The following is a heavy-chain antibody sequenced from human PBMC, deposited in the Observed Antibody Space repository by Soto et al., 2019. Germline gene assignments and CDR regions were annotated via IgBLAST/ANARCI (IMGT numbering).Heavy chain of an antibody. CDR3: AKEIRTIYDSSRYYMDYFAY. J-gene: IGHJ4*02. D-gene: IGHD3-22*01. CDR1: GFTFSSYS. CDR2: ISNNRSTK. Sequence: SLRLSCAASGFTFSSYSMYWVRQAPGKGLEWVAVISNNRSTKYYADSVKGRFTISRDNAKNTLYLQMNSLRAEDTAVYYCAKEIRTIYDSSRYYMDYFAYWGQGTLVTVSS. V-gene: IGHV3-30*18.